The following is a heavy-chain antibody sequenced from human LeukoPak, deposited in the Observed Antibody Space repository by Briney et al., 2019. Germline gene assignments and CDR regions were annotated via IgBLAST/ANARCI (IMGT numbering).Heavy chain of an antibody. CDR2: ISGSGGST. J-gene: IGHJ4*02. CDR1: GFTFSSYA. CDR3: AKRASGYSYGSNFDY. Sequence: GGSLRLSCAASGFTFSSYAMSWVRQAPGKGLEWVSAISGSGGSTYYADSVKGRFTISRDNSKNTLYLQMNSLRAEDAAVYYCAKRASGYSYGSNFDYWGQGTLVTVSS. V-gene: IGHV3-23*01. D-gene: IGHD5-18*01.